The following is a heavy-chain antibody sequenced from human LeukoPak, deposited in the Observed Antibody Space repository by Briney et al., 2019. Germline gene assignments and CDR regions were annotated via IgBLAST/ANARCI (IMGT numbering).Heavy chain of an antibody. Sequence: PGGTLRLSCAASRFSFSNYGMSWVRQAPGKGLEWVSSITDRGGSTYYADSVKGRFTISRDNAKNSLYLQMNSLRAEDTAVYYCAELGITMIGGVWGKGTTVTISS. J-gene: IGHJ6*04. CDR2: ITDRGGST. D-gene: IGHD3-10*02. CDR3: AELGITMIGGV. V-gene: IGHV3-23*01. CDR1: RFSFSNYG.